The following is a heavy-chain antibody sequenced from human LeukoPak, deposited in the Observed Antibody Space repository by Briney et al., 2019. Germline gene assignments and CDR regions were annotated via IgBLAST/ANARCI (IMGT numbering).Heavy chain of an antibody. J-gene: IGHJ5*02. Sequence: GGSLRLSCAASGFPFSNYFMHWVRQAPGKGLVWVSRINSDGTTTIYADSVKGRFTIPRDNAKNTLYLQMNSLRDEDTAVYYCARRVDATRWFDPWGQGTLVTVSS. CDR1: GFPFSNYF. V-gene: IGHV3-74*01. D-gene: IGHD2-15*01. CDR2: INSDGTTT. CDR3: ARRVDATRWFDP.